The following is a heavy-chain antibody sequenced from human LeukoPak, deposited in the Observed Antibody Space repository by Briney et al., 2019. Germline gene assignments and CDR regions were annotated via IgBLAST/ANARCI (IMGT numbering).Heavy chain of an antibody. CDR3: ATCQRSIAVVGPSDY. D-gene: IGHD6-19*01. J-gene: IGHJ4*02. V-gene: IGHV1-24*01. Sequence: ASVKVSCKVSGYTLTELSMHWVRQPPGKGLGWMGGFDPEDGETIYAQKFQGRVTMTEDTSTDTAYMELSSLRSEDTAVYYCATCQRSIAVVGPSDYWGQGTLVTVSS. CDR2: FDPEDGET. CDR1: GYTLTELS.